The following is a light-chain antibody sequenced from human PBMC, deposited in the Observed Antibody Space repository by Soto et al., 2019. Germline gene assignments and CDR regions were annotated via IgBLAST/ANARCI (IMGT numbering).Light chain of an antibody. Sequence: VLTQSPLSLTVTPGESASISCTSSDSRLHRNGNTLLDWYLQKTGQSPQLLIYAASSLQSGVPSRFSGSGSGTDFTLTISSLQPEDFATYCCQQSYSTTITFGQGTRLEIK. J-gene: IGKJ5*01. CDR2: AAS. V-gene: IGKV2-28*01. CDR3: QQSYSTTIT. CDR1: DSRLHRNGNTL.